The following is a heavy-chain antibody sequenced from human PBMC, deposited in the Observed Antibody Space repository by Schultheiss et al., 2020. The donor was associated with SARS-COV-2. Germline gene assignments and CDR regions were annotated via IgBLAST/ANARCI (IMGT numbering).Heavy chain of an antibody. CDR1: GFTFSSYE. J-gene: IGHJ4*02. V-gene: IGHV3-48*03. D-gene: IGHD3-22*01. CDR3: ASDSSGYYFYFDY. Sequence: GGSLRLSCAASGFTFSSYEMNWVRQAPGKGLEWVSYISSSGSTIYYADSVKGRFTISRDNAKNTLYLQMNSLRAEDTAVYYCASDSSGYYFYFDYWGQGTLVTVSS. CDR2: ISSSGSTI.